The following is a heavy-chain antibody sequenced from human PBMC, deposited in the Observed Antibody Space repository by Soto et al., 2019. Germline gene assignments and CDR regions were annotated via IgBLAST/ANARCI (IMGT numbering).Heavy chain of an antibody. V-gene: IGHV4-59*01. J-gene: IGHJ4*02. CDR2: IYYSGST. CDR1: GGSISSYY. D-gene: IGHD3-10*01. Sequence: PSETLSLTCTVSGGSISSYYWSWIRQPPGKGLEWIGYIYYSGSTNYNPSLKSRVTISVDTSKNQFSLKLSSVTAADTAVYYCARGAQPRGELFDYWGQGTLVTVSS. CDR3: ARGAQPRGELFDY.